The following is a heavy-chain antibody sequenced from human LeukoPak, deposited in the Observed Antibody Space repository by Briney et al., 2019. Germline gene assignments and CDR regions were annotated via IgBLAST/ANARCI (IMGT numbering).Heavy chain of an antibody. Sequence: PGGSLRLSCAASGFTFSSYAMSWVRQAPGKGLEWVSAISGSGGSTYYADSVKGRFTISRDNSKNTLYLQMNSLRAEDTAVYYCAKPQREIVVVLSDAFDIWGQGQWSPSLQ. J-gene: IGHJ3*02. CDR3: AKPQREIVVVLSDAFDI. CDR2: ISGSGGST. V-gene: IGHV3-23*01. CDR1: GFTFSSYA. D-gene: IGHD3-22*01.